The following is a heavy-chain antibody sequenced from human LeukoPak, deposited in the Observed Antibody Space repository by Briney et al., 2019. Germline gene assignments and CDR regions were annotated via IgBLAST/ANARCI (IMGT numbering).Heavy chain of an antibody. Sequence: GGSLRLSCAASGFTFSTYSMNWVRQAPGKGLEWVSSIGSSGSYIYYADSLTGRFTISRDNAKNTLYLQMNSLRAEDTAVYYCARDRRGGAVAGTVDCWGQGTLVTVSS. CDR1: GFTFSTYS. J-gene: IGHJ4*02. D-gene: IGHD6-19*01. CDR3: ARDRRGGAVAGTVDC. CDR2: IGSSGSYI. V-gene: IGHV3-21*01.